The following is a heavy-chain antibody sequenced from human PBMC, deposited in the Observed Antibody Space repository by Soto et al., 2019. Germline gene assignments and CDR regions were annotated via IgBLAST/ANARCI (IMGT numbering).Heavy chain of an antibody. D-gene: IGHD3-22*01. CDR3: VRAPSSDWYFDL. J-gene: IGHJ2*01. CDR1: DDSVSSNTAA. Sequence: QEQLQQSGPGLVKPSQTLSLTCVISDDSVSSNTAAWNWIRQSPSGGLEWLGRTYYKSKWYDDYAESVKARISISPHTSKNQFSLQLNSVTPEDTAVYYCVRAPSSDWYFDLWGRGTLVTVSS. V-gene: IGHV6-1*01. CDR2: TYYKSKWYD.